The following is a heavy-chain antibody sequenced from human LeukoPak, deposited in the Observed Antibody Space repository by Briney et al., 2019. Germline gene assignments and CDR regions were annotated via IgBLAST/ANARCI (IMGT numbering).Heavy chain of an antibody. CDR1: GFTFTNYA. D-gene: IGHD4-17*01. CDR3: GRDPNGDYVGAFDFQR. J-gene: IGHJ1*01. CDR2: IKASGDGT. V-gene: IGHV3-23*01. Sequence: GGSLRLSCAASGFTFTNYAMTWVRQAPEKGLEWVSSIKASGDGTYYADSVKGRFTISRDNYRNSLYLQMNSLRTEDTAVYYCGRDPNGDYVGAFDFQRWGQGTLVTVSS.